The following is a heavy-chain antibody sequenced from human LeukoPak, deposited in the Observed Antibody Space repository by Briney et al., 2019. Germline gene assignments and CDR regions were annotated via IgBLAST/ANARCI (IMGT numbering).Heavy chain of an antibody. V-gene: IGHV4-4*07. CDR1: GGSINNYY. D-gene: IGHD3-3*01. CDR2: IYTSGST. Sequence: SETLSLTCTVSGGSINNYYWSWIRQPAGKGLEWIGRIYTSGSTNYNPSLKSRVTISVDKSKNQFSLKLSSVTAADTAVYYCAREPQPYYDFWSGRNWFDPWGQGTLVTVSS. CDR3: AREPQPYYDFWSGRNWFDP. J-gene: IGHJ5*02.